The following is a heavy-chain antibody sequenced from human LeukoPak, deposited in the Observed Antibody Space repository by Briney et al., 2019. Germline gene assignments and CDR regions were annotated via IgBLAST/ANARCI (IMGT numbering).Heavy chain of an antibody. Sequence: PSETLSLTCTVSGGSISSSSYYWGWIRQPPGKGLEWIGSIYYSGSTYYNPSLKSRVTISVDTSKNQFSLKLSSVTAADTAVYYCARHRTSPAKLRYFDWSRENKGRTYYYMDVWGKGTTVTVSS. V-gene: IGHV4-39*07. J-gene: IGHJ6*03. CDR2: IYYSGST. CDR3: ARHRTSPAKLRYFDWSRENKGRTYYYMDV. CDR1: GGSISSSSYY. D-gene: IGHD3-9*01.